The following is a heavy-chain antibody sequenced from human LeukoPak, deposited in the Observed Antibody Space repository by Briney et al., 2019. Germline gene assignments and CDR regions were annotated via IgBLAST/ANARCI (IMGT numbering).Heavy chain of an antibody. D-gene: IGHD6-6*01. Sequence: PSETLSLTCTVSGGSISSGSYYWSWIRQPAGKGLESIGRIYTRGSTNYNPSLKSRVTISVDTSKNQFSLKLSSVTAADTAVYYCARAQIAARRYVDYWGEGTLVTVSS. CDR3: ARAQIAARRYVDY. J-gene: IGHJ4*02. V-gene: IGHV4-61*02. CDR2: IYTRGST. CDR1: GGSISSGSYY.